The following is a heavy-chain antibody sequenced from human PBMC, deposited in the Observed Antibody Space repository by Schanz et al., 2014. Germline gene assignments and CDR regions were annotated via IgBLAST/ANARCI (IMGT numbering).Heavy chain of an antibody. V-gene: IGHV3-11*01. J-gene: IGHJ4*02. CDR1: GFIFSDYY. Sequence: VQLVESGGGLVKPGGSLRLSCAASGFIFSDYYMAWIRQAPGKGPEYVSYISSGGTTTYHSDSVKGRFTISRDSAENSLYLQMNSLRAEDTAVYYCARGGPAYYFDDWGQGTLVTVSS. CDR2: ISSGGTTT. CDR3: ARGGPAYYFDD.